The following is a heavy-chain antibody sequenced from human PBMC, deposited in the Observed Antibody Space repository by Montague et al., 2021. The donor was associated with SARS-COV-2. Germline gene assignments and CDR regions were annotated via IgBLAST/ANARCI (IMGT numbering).Heavy chain of an antibody. CDR1: AGSFSAYY. J-gene: IGHJ6*02. D-gene: IGHD3-10*01. V-gene: IGHV4-34*01. CDR2: INHSGRT. Sequence: SETLSLTCAVYAGSFSAYYRNCIRHPPGTGPACIADINHSGRTNFNPSLKSRVTVSLDTSKPPSSLKPRSVTAADTAVYYCARAARGVIILSPYYAMDVWGQGTSVTVSS. CDR3: ARAARGVIILSPYYAMDV.